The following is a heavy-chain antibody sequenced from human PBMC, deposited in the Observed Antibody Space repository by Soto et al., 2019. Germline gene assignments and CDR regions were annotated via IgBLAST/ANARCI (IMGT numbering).Heavy chain of an antibody. CDR2: IIPILGIA. CDR3: ARGGNPMIVVENVSLDY. V-gene: IGHV1-69*02. Sequence: QVQLVQSGAEVKKPGSSVKVSCKASGGTFSSYTISWVRQAPGQGLEWMGRIIPILGIANYAQKFQGRVTITADKSTSTAYMELSSLRSEDMAVYYCARGGNPMIVVENVSLDYWGQGTLVTVSS. D-gene: IGHD3-22*01. CDR1: GGTFSSYT. J-gene: IGHJ4*02.